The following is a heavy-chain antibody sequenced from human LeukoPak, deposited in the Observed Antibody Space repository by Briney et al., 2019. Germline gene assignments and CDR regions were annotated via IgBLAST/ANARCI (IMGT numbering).Heavy chain of an antibody. D-gene: IGHD6-13*01. CDR2: IYYSGDT. Sequence: SETLSLTCAVYGGSFSGYHWGWIRQPPGKGLEWIGSIYYSGDTYYNPSLKSRVTMYVDTSKNHFSLKLSSVTASDTAVYYCASLAAAGIDYWGQGTLVTVSS. V-gene: IGHV4-39*02. CDR1: GGSFSGYH. J-gene: IGHJ4*02. CDR3: ASLAAAGIDY.